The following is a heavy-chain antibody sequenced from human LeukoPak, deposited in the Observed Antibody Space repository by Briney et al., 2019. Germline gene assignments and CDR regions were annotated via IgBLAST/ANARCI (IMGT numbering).Heavy chain of an antibody. CDR1: GFTFSSYA. CDR2: ISSNGGST. Sequence: TGGSLRLSCAASGFTFSSYAMHWVRQAPGKGLEYVSAISSNGGSTYYANSVKGRFTISRDNSKNTLYLQMGSLRVEDMAVYYCARRGSGYSQNYFDFWGQGTLVTVSS. V-gene: IGHV3-64*01. CDR3: ARRGSGYSQNYFDF. D-gene: IGHD3-22*01. J-gene: IGHJ4*02.